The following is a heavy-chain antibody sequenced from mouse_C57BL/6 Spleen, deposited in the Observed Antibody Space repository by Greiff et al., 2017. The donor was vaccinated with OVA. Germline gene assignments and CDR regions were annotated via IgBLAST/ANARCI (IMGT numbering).Heavy chain of an antibody. CDR1: GYTFTSYW. V-gene: IGHV1-55*01. D-gene: IGHD1-1*01. Sequence: VQLQQPGAELVKPGASVKMSCKASGYTFTSYWITWVKQRPGQGLEWIGDIYPGSGSTNYNEKFKSKATLTVDTSSSTAYMQLSSLTSEDSAVYYCARGEYYGSRGYFDYWGQGTTLTVSS. CDR2: IYPGSGST. CDR3: ARGEYYGSRGYFDY. J-gene: IGHJ2*01.